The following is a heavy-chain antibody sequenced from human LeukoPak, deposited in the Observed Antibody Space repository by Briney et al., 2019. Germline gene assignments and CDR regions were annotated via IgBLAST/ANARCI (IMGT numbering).Heavy chain of an antibody. V-gene: IGHV3-48*01. CDR2: ISSGGSLI. Sequence: PGGSLRLSCAASGFTFSTYNMNWVRQAPGKGLEWFSSISSGGSLIYYADSVKGRFTISRDNAKNSLYLQMNSLRAEDTAVYYCARDMVAISGVVTYDYWGQGTLVTVSS. D-gene: IGHD3-3*01. J-gene: IGHJ4*02. CDR3: ARDMVAISGVVTYDY. CDR1: GFTFSTYN.